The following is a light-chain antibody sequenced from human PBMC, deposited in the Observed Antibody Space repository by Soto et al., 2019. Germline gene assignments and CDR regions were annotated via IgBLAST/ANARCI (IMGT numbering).Light chain of an antibody. CDR2: GNS. CDR1: SSNIGAGYD. Sequence: QSVLTQPPSVSGAPGQRVTISCTGSSSNIGAGYDVHWYQQLPRTAPKLLIYGNSNRPSGVPDRFSGSKSGPSASLAITGLKAEDEADYYCQPYDSSLSGYVVFGGGTKLTVL. CDR3: QPYDSSLSGYVV. V-gene: IGLV1-40*01. J-gene: IGLJ2*01.